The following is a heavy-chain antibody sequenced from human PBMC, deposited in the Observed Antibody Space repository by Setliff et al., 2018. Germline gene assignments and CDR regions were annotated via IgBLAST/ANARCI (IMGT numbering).Heavy chain of an antibody. D-gene: IGHD6-13*01. V-gene: IGHV1-2*02. J-gene: IGHJ5*02. CDR3: ARVRSSSWLVVNWFDP. CDR1: GYTFTGYY. Sequence: ASVKVSCKASGYTFTGYYMHWVRQAPGQGLEWMGWINPKTGGTNYAQKFQGRVTMTRDTSISTAYMELSRLRSDDTAVYYCARVRSSSWLVVNWFDPWGQGTLVTVSS. CDR2: INPKTGGT.